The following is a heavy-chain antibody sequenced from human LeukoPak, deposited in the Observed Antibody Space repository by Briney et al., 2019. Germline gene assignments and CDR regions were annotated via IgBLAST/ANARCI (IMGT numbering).Heavy chain of an antibody. V-gene: IGHV3-7*01. J-gene: IGHJ4*02. Sequence: PGGSLRLSCAASGFTFSSYEMNWVRQAPGKGPEWVATIKQDGREIYYVESVKGRFTISRDNTKNSLFLQMHSLRVDDTAVYYCVRDKIEGPTKFDHWGQGTLVIVSS. D-gene: IGHD1-26*01. CDR1: GFTFSSYE. CDR2: IKQDGREI. CDR3: VRDKIEGPTKFDH.